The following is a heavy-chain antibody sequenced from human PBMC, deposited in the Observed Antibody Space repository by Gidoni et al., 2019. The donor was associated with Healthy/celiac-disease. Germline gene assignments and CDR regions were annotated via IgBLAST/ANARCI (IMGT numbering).Heavy chain of an antibody. J-gene: IGHJ5*02. Sequence: QVQLQQWGAGLLKPSETLSLTCAVYGGSFSGYYCRWIRQPPGKVLEWIGEINHRGSTNYNPSLKSRVTISVDTSKNQFSLKLSSVNAAETAVYYWARGRLGMKRRDHKDWTGWFDPWGQGTLVTVSS. CDR1: GGSFSGYY. CDR3: ARGRLGMKRRDHKDWTGWFDP. CDR2: INHRGST. V-gene: IGHV4-34*01. D-gene: IGHD1-1*01.